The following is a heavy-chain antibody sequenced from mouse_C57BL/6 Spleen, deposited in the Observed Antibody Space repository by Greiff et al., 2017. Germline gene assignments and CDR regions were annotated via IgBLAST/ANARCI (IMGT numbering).Heavy chain of an antibody. J-gene: IGHJ2*01. CDR3: ARGGNYGNYFDY. Sequence: EVKLMESGPGLVKPSQSLSLTCSVTGYSITSGYYWNWIRQFPGNKLEWMGYISYDGSNNYNPSRKNRISITRDTSKNQFFLKLNSVTTEDTATYYCARGGNYGNYFDYWGQGTTLTVSS. D-gene: IGHD2-1*01. CDR1: GYSITSGYY. CDR2: ISYDGSN. V-gene: IGHV3-6*01.